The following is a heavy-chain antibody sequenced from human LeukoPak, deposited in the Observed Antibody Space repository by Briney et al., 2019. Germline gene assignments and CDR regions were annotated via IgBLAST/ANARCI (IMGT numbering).Heavy chain of an antibody. CDR2: MNPNSGNT. Sequence: GASVKVSCKASGYTFTSYDINWVRQATGQGLEWMGWMNPNSGNTGYAQKFQGRVTITRSTSISTAYMELSSLRSEDTAVYYCARDSGYDFFYYYYYMDVWGKGTTVTVSS. CDR3: ARDSGYDFFYYYYYMDV. J-gene: IGHJ6*03. V-gene: IGHV1-8*03. CDR1: GYTFTSYD. D-gene: IGHD5-12*01.